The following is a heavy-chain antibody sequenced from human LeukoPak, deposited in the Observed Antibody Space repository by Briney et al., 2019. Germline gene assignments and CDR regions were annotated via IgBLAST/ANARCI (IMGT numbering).Heavy chain of an antibody. D-gene: IGHD2-15*01. CDR3: AKARYCSGGTCPEWFDP. CDR2: ISGSGGST. V-gene: IGHV3-23*01. Sequence: GGSLRLSCAASGFTFSRFAMSWVRQAPGKGLEWVSAISGSGGSTYYADSVKGRFTISRDNSKNTLYLQMNSLRAEDTAIYYCAKARYCSGGTCPEWFDPWGQGTLVTVSS. CDR1: GFTFSRFA. J-gene: IGHJ5*02.